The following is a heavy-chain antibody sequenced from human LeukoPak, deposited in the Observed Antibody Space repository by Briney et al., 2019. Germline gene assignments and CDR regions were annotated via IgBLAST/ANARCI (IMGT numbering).Heavy chain of an antibody. V-gene: IGHV4-38-2*01. CDR1: GYSISSGYN. CDR3: ARMDIVVVPAAIAGAFDI. D-gene: IGHD2-2*03. Sequence: PSETLSLTCAVSGYSISSGYNWGWIRQPPGKGLEWIGSIYHSGSTYYNPSLKSRVTISVDTPKNQFSLKLGSVTAADTAVYYCARMDIVVVPAAIAGAFDIWGQGTMVTVSS. CDR2: IYHSGST. J-gene: IGHJ3*02.